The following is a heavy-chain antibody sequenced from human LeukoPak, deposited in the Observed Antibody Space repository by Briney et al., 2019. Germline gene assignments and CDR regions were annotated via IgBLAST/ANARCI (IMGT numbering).Heavy chain of an antibody. CDR2: ISSSSSTI. D-gene: IGHD2-15*01. V-gene: IGHV3-48*01. CDR3: AKDIVVVVAATRGYYFDY. Sequence: GGSLRLSCAASGFTFSSYSMNWVRQAPGKGLEWVSYISSSSSTIYYADSVKGRFTISRDNSKNTLYLQMNSLRAEDTAVYYCAKDIVVVVAATRGYYFDYWGQGTLVTVSS. CDR1: GFTFSSYS. J-gene: IGHJ4*02.